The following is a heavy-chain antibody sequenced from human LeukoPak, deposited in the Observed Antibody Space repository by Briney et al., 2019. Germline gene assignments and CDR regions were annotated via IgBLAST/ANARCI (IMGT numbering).Heavy chain of an antibody. Sequence: GGSLRLSCAASGFTFSDYYMSWIRQAPGKGLVWVSYISSSGNNIYYADSVKGRFIISRDNAKNSLYLQMNSLRVEDTAVYFCARDWAGGPHDYWGQGTLVTVSS. J-gene: IGHJ4*02. CDR3: ARDWAGGPHDY. CDR2: ISSSGNNI. D-gene: IGHD3-10*01. V-gene: IGHV3-11*04. CDR1: GFTFSDYY.